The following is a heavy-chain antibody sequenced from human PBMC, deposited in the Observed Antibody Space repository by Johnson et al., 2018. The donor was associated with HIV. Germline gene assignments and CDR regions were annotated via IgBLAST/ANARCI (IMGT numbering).Heavy chain of an antibody. D-gene: IGHD3-22*01. CDR2: INCDGGIT. J-gene: IGHJ3*02. Sequence: VQLLESGGGLVQPGRSLRLSCAASGFTFDDYGMSWVRQGPGRGLEWVAGINCDGGITDYADSVKGRITISRDNAENSLYMQMNSLRAEDTALYYCARKDYYERNGQGGGLDIWGQGTMVTVSS. CDR1: GFTFDDYG. V-gene: IGHV3-20*04. CDR3: ARKDYYERNGQGGGLDI.